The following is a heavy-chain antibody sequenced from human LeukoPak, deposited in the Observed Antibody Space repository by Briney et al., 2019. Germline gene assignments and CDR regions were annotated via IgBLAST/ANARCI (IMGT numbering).Heavy chain of an antibody. CDR1: GFTFSCYA. Sequence: GRSLRLSCAASGFTFSCYAMHWVRQAPGKGLEWVVVISYDGTKKYYADSVKGRFTISRDNSENTVYLQMNSLRAEDTAVYYCVRGQEMAQPRDIDYWGQGTLVTVSS. J-gene: IGHJ4*02. CDR2: ISYDGTKK. CDR3: VRGQEMAQPRDIDY. D-gene: IGHD5-24*01. V-gene: IGHV3-30-3*01.